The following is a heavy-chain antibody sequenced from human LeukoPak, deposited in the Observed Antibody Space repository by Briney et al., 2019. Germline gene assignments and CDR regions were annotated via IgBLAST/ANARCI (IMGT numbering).Heavy chain of an antibody. J-gene: IGHJ6*02. CDR2: IYSGGST. CDR3: ARGCSGGSCYSDYYGMDV. Sequence: AGGSLRLSCAASGFTVSSNYMSWVRQAPGKGLEWVSVIYSGGSTYYADSVKGRFTISRDNSKNTLYLQMNSLRAEDTAVYYCARGCSGGSCYSDYYGMDVWGQGTTVTVSS. V-gene: IGHV3-66*01. CDR1: GFTVSSNY. D-gene: IGHD2-15*01.